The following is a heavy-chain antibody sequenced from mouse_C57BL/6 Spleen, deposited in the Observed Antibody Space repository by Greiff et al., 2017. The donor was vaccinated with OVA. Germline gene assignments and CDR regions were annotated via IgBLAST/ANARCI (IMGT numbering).Heavy chain of an antibody. CDR3: ARSDYYGSSYDLDY. Sequence: QVQLKESGAELVRPGASVKLSCKASGYTFTDYYINWVKQRPGQGLEWIARIYPGSGNTYYNEKFKGKATLTAEKSSSTAYMQLSSLTSEDSAVYFCARSDYYGSSYDLDYWGQGTTLTVSS. CDR1: GYTFTDYY. J-gene: IGHJ2*01. CDR2: IYPGSGNT. V-gene: IGHV1-76*01. D-gene: IGHD1-1*01.